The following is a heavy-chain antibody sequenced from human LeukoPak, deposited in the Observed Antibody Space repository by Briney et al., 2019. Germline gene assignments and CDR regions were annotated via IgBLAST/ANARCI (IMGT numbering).Heavy chain of an antibody. CDR3: ARDPDPYYFDY. CDR1: GFTFSSHW. J-gene: IGHJ4*02. Sequence: PGGSLRLSCAASGFTFSSHWMSWVRQAPGKGLEWVANIKQDGSEKYYVDSVKGRFTISRDNAKNSLYLQMNSLRAEDTAVYYCARDPDPYYFDYWGQGTLVTVSS. CDR2: IKQDGSEK. V-gene: IGHV3-7*01.